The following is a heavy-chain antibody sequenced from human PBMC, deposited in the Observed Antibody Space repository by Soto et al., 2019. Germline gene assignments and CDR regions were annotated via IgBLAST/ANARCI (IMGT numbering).Heavy chain of an antibody. CDR1: GGTFSSYA. CDR2: IIPIFGTA. V-gene: IGHV1-69*13. D-gene: IGHD3-10*01. J-gene: IGHJ6*02. CDR3: ARFGAGREYYYYGMDV. Sequence: SVKVSCKASGGTFSSYAISWVRQAPGQGLEWMGGIIPIFGTANYAQKFQGRVTITADESTSTAYMELSSLRSEDTAVYYCARFGAGREYYYYGMDVWGQGTTVTVSS.